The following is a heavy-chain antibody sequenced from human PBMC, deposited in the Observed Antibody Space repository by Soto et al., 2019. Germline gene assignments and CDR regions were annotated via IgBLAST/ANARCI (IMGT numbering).Heavy chain of an antibody. J-gene: IGHJ4*02. Sequence: QLHLQESGPGLVKPSETLSLTCTVSGGSIRTSSNYWGWIRQPPGKGLEWIGSIYYSGSTYYKPSLRSRGTISQDTSKNQFSLRLTSVIAADTAVYYCARGHPVWSGYPTPFDYWGQGTLVTVSS. V-gene: IGHV4-39*01. CDR2: IYYSGST. D-gene: IGHD3-3*01. CDR3: ARGHPVWSGYPTPFDY. CDR1: GGSIRTSSNY.